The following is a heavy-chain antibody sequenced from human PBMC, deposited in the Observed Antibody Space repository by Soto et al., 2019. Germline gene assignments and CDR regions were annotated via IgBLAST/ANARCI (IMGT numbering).Heavy chain of an antibody. CDR3: MLGSGWKDFDY. CDR2: IYYTGST. D-gene: IGHD3-22*01. Sequence: PSETLSLTCTVSGGSITSSIYYWGWIRQPPGKGLEWIGSIYYTGSTYYNPSLKSRVTISVDTSKSQFSLKLRSVTAADTAVYYCMLGSGWKDFDYWGQGTLVTVSS. V-gene: IGHV4-39*01. CDR1: GGSITSSIYY. J-gene: IGHJ4*02.